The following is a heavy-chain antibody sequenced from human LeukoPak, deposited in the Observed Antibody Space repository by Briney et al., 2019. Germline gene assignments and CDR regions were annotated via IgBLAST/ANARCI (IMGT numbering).Heavy chain of an antibody. J-gene: IGHJ3*02. CDR1: GFNFRTFR. Sequence: GGSLRLSCAASGFNFRTFRMTWVRQAPGEGLEWVSSITSESVTIYNIDSVKGRFTISRDNAKNSLYLQMNSLRAEDTAVYYCARVGSSYAFDIWGQGTMVTVSS. CDR3: ARVGSSYAFDI. CDR2: ITSESVTI. V-gene: IGHV3-21*01. D-gene: IGHD1-26*01.